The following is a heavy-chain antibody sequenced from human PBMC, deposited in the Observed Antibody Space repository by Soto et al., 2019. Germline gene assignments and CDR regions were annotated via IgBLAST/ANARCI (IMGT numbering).Heavy chain of an antibody. CDR2: INHSGST. J-gene: IGHJ4*02. V-gene: IGHV4-34*02. Sequence: QVQLQQWGAGLLKPSETLSLTCAVYGGSFSGYYWNWFRQPPGKGLEWIGEINHSGSTNYNPSLRSRVTIALDTSKNNFSLKLGSVTAADTAVYYCARMKNSDPLYSGYLGGFDCWGQGTLVTVSS. D-gene: IGHD5-12*01. CDR1: GGSFSGYY. CDR3: ARMKNSDPLYSGYLGGFDC.